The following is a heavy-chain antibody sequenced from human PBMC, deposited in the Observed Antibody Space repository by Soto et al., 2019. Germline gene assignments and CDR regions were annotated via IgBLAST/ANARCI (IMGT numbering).Heavy chain of an antibody. D-gene: IGHD3-9*01. CDR2: IHYRGDT. Sequence: QVQLQGSGPGLVRPSETLSLTCTVSGASISTNHHNWAWVRQPPGKGLEWMGNIHYRGDTYFNPSLGSRLSMSVDTSKNQFSLKLTSVTAADTAVHYCARLPTGYPNWFDPWGQGTLVTVSS. CDR3: ARLPTGYPNWFDP. V-gene: IGHV4-39*01. J-gene: IGHJ5*02. CDR1: GASISTNHHN.